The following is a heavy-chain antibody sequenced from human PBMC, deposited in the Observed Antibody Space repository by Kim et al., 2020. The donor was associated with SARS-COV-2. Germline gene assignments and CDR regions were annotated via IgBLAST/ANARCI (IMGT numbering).Heavy chain of an antibody. J-gene: IGHJ4*02. Sequence: SETLSLTCSVSGPSVSSFYWNWIRQPPGKGLQWIGNIYYSGSPTYNPSLKSRLTISVDTSKNQFSLRLRSVNTADTAVYYCARQEGLGTELDYWGLGTLVTVSS. CDR2: IYYSGSP. CDR1: GPSVSSFY. V-gene: IGHV4-59*02. D-gene: IGHD7-27*01. CDR3: ARQEGLGTELDY.